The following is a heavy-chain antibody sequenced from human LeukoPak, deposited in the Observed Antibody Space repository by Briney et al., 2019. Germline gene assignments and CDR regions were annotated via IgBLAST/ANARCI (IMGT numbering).Heavy chain of an antibody. D-gene: IGHD3-22*01. CDR2: IYYSGST. J-gene: IGHJ4*02. CDR1: GGSISSYY. CDR3: ATHADYYYDSSGYEYYFDY. V-gene: IGHV4-59*01. Sequence: PSETLSLTSTVSGGSISSYYGSWIRQPPGKGLEWIGYIYYSGSTNYNPSLKSRVTISVDTSKNQFSLKLSSVTAADTAVYYCATHADYYYDSSGYEYYFDYWGQGTLVTGSS.